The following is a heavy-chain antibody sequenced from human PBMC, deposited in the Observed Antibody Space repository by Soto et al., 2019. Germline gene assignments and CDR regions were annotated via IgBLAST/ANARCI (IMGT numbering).Heavy chain of an antibody. CDR3: ARGRRGYSGYYYYYYMDV. J-gene: IGHJ6*03. Sequence: PGGSLRLSCAASGFTFSSYDMHWVRQATGKGLEWVSAIGTVGDTYYPGSVKGRFTISRENAKNSLYLQMNSLRAGDTAVYYCARGRRGYSGYYYYYYMDVWGKGTTVTVSS. CDR1: GFTFSSYD. D-gene: IGHD6-13*01. CDR2: IGTVGDT. V-gene: IGHV3-13*01.